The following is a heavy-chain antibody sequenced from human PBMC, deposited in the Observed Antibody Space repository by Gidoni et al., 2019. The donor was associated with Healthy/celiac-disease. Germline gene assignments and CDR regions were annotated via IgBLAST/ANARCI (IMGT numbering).Heavy chain of an antibody. Sequence: QVQLVESGGGGVQPGRSLRLSCAASGYNFSSYGMHWVRQAPGKGLEWVAVISYDGSNKYYSDSVKGRFTISRDNSKNTLYLQMNSLRPEDTAVYYCAKDLAREYQLLDFDYWGQGTLVTVSS. CDR2: ISYDGSNK. CDR3: AKDLAREYQLLDFDY. D-gene: IGHD2-2*01. CDR1: GYNFSSYG. V-gene: IGHV3-30*18. J-gene: IGHJ4*02.